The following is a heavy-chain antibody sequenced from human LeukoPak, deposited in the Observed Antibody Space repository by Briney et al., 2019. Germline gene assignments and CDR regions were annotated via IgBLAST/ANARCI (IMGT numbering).Heavy chain of an antibody. D-gene: IGHD7-27*01. Sequence: GGSLRLSCAASGFTFNTYTMNWIRQAPGKGLEWVSFINTKSKTIYYADSVKGRFTISRDNAKNSLYLQMNSLRAEDTALYYCVRDRNWAFDYWAQGTLVTVSS. CDR1: GFTFNTYT. V-gene: IGHV3-48*01. J-gene: IGHJ4*02. CDR3: VRDRNWAFDY. CDR2: INTKSKTI.